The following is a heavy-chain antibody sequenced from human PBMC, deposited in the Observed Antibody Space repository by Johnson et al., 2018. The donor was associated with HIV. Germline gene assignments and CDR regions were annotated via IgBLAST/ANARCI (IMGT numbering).Heavy chain of an antibody. D-gene: IGHD6-13*01. V-gene: IGHV3-30*14. CDR2: ISYDAKNK. CDR3: ARDSSSWRPSGAFDF. Sequence: QVQLVESGGGVVQPGRSLRLSCVASGFTFSDYAVHWVRQAPGKGLEWVAVISYDAKNKYYADSVKGRFTISRDNSKNTLYLQMNSLRAEDTAVYYCARDSSSWRPSGAFDFWGQGTLVTVSS. CDR1: GFTFSDYA. J-gene: IGHJ3*01.